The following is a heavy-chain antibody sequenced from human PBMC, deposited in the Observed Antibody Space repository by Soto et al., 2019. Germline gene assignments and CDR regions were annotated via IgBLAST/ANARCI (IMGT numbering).Heavy chain of an antibody. V-gene: IGHV1-69*02. J-gene: IGHJ5*02. CDR3: ASRILTGYYTTWFDP. CDR2: IIPILGIA. CDR1: GGTFSSYT. D-gene: IGHD3-9*01. Sequence: ASVKVSCKASGGTFSSYTISWVRQAPGQGLEWMGRIIPILGIANYAQKFQGRVTITADKSTSTAYMELSSLRSEDTAVYYCASRILTGYYTTWFDPWGQGTLVTVSS.